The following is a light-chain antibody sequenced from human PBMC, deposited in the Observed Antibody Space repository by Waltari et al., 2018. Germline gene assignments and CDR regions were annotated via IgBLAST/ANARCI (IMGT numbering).Light chain of an antibody. Sequence: DIQMTQSPSTLSASVGDSVTITCRASQSISSWLAWYQQKPGKAPKLLIYDASSLESGVPSRFSGSGSGTEFTLTISSLQPDDFATYYCQQYNSYSQTFGQGTKLEIK. J-gene: IGKJ2*01. CDR1: QSISSW. CDR3: QQYNSYSQT. V-gene: IGKV1-5*01. CDR2: DAS.